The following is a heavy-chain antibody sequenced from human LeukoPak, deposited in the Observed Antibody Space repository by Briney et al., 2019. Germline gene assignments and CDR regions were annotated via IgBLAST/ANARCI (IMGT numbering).Heavy chain of an antibody. CDR2: ISGSGGST. V-gene: IGHV3-23*01. Sequence: ETLSLTCTVSGGSISSYYWSWVRQAPGKGLEWVSAISGSGGSTYYADSVKGRFTISGDNSKNTLYLQMNSLRAEDTAVYYCAKTASSSWYNWFDPWGQGTLVTVSS. D-gene: IGHD6-13*01. CDR1: GGSISSYY. CDR3: AKTASSSWYNWFDP. J-gene: IGHJ5*02.